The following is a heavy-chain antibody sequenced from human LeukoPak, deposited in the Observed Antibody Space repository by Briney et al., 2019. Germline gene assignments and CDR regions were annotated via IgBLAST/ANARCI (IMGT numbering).Heavy chain of an antibody. CDR2: ISWNSI. CDR1: GFIFDDYA. CDR3: ARFDSGWQALNY. D-gene: IGHD6-19*01. J-gene: IGHJ4*02. Sequence: PGGSLRLSCAASGFIFDDYAMHWVRQAPGKGLEWVSSISWNSIGYADSVEGRFIISRDNAKKSLYLQMDRLSFEDTAMYYCARFDSGWQALNYWGQGTLVTVSS. V-gene: IGHV3-9*01.